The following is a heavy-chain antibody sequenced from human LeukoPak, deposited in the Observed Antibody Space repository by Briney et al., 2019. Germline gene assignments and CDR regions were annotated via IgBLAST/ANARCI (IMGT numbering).Heavy chain of an antibody. CDR2: INSVGSST. J-gene: IGHJ6*04. CDR1: GFTFSSYW. D-gene: IGHD3-10*02. CDR3: GVLGITMLGGV. V-gene: IGHV3-74*01. Sequence: PGGSLRLSCAASGFTFSSYWMRWVRQAPGKGLVWVSRINSVGSSTIYADSVKGRLTISRDNAKNSLYLQMNSRRAEDTAVYYCGVLGITMLGGVWGKGTTVTISS.